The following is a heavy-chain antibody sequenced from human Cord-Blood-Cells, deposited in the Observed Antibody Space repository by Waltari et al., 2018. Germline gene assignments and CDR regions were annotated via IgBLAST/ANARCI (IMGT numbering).Heavy chain of an antibody. V-gene: IGHV4-34*01. CDR2: INHDGRT. CDR3: ARGYIVATTSFDY. J-gene: IGHJ4*02. CDR1: GGSFSGYY. D-gene: IGHD5-12*01. Sequence: QVQLQQWGAGLLKPSETLSLTCAVYGGSFSGYYWSWIRQPPGKGLEWIGEINHDGRTNNNPALKSRVTISVDTSKNQFSRKLSSVTAADTAVYYCARGYIVATTSFDYWGQGTLVTVSS.